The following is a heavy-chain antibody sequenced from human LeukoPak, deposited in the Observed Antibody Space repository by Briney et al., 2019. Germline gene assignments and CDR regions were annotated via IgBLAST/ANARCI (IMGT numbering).Heavy chain of an antibody. CDR3: ARVVVAATLYFDY. V-gene: IGHV4-39*07. D-gene: IGHD2-15*01. J-gene: IGHJ4*02. CDR1: GGSVSSGSYY. CDR2: INHRGST. Sequence: SETLSLTCTVSGGSVSSGSYYWSWIRQPPGKGLEWIGEINHRGSTNYNPSLKSRVTISVDTSKNKFSLKLTSVTAADTAVYYCARVVVAATLYFDYWGQGTLVTVSS.